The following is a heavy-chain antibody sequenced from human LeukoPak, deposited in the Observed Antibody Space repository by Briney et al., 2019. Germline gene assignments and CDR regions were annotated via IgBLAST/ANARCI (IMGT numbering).Heavy chain of an antibody. CDR2: IKQDGSEE. Sequence: GGSLRLSCAASGFTFSNYWMSWVRQAPGKGLEWVANIKQDGSEEYYVDSVKGRFTISRDNAKNPLYLQMNSLRAEDTAVYYCARGDYSNVCFDYWGQGTLVTVSS. V-gene: IGHV3-7*01. CDR1: GFTFSNYW. CDR3: ARGDYSNVCFDY. D-gene: IGHD1-1*01. J-gene: IGHJ4*02.